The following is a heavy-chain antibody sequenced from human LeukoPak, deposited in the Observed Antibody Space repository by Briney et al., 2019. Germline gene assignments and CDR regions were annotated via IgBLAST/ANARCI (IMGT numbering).Heavy chain of an antibody. Sequence: GASLRLSCAGTGFTLRRGYMHWVRQPPWKGPFLVSRISSDGSNTIFADSVKGRFTLSRGDARNTVYLEMNSLRDGATGVYCSGRHAGGGVYWGQGTLVTVSS. D-gene: IGHD3-10*01. J-gene: IGHJ4*02. CDR1: GFTLRRGY. V-gene: IGHV3-74*01. CDR3: GRHAGGGVY. CDR2: ISSDGSNT.